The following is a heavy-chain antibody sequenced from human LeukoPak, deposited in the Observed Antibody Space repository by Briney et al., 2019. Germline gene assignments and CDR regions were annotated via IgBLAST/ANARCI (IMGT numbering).Heavy chain of an antibody. CDR1: GYTFTSYA. CDR2: INAGNGNT. Sequence: ASVKVSCKASGYTFTSYAMHWVRQAPGQRREWMGWINAGNGNTKYSQKFQGRVTITRDTSASTAYMELSSLRSEDTAVYYCARNEYYYYGMDVWGQGTTVTVSS. J-gene: IGHJ6*02. V-gene: IGHV1-3*01. CDR3: ARNEYYYYGMDV. D-gene: IGHD1-1*01.